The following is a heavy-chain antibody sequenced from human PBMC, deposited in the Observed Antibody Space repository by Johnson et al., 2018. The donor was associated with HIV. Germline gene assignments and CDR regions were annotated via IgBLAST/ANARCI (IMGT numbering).Heavy chain of an antibody. D-gene: IGHD5-24*01. CDR1: GFSVSNTY. Sequence: VHLVESGGGLVQSGGSLRLSCGASGFSVSNTYMNWVRQAPGKGLEWVSVIYSGGDTYHADSMRGRLTISRDNSKNTLYLQMNSLRAEDTALYYCARVLGFTIDAFDLWGRGTMVTVSS. CDR2: IYSGGDT. J-gene: IGHJ3*01. CDR3: ARVLGFTIDAFDL. V-gene: IGHV3-66*01.